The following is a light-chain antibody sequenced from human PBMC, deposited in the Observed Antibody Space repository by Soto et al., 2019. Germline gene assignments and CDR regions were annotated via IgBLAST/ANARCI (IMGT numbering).Light chain of an antibody. Sequence: QSVLTQPASVSGSPGQSITISCTGTRSDIGGYDYVSWYQHHPGKAPKLILYEVTNRPSGVSDRFSGSRSGNTASLTISGLEAEDGDDYYCPSYTSSSTDVFGTGTKLTVL. CDR1: RSDIGGYDY. J-gene: IGLJ1*01. V-gene: IGLV2-14*01. CDR3: PSYTSSSTDV. CDR2: EVT.